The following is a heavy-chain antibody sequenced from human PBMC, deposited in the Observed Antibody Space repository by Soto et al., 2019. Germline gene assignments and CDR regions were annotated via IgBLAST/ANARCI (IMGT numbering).Heavy chain of an antibody. CDR3: AVHSHETQYYHYGMDV. J-gene: IGHJ6*02. Sequence: GSLRLCCAASGFTFSSYGMHWVRQAPGKGLEWVAVISYDGSNKYYADSVKGRFTISRDNSKNTLYLQMNSLRAEDTAVYYCAVHSHETQYYHYGMDVWGQGTTVTVSS. CDR2: ISYDGSNK. CDR1: GFTFSSYG. V-gene: IGHV3-30*03. D-gene: IGHD1-1*01.